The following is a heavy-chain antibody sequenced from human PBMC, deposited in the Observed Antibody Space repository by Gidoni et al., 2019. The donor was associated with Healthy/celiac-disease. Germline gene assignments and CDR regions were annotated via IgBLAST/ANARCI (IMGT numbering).Heavy chain of an antibody. CDR3: TTDRALRFLEWLLYY. D-gene: IGHD3-3*01. J-gene: IGHJ4*02. V-gene: IGHV3-15*01. CDR2: IKSKNDGGTT. Sequence: EVQLVESGGDLVKTGGSLRLSGAASGLPFSHDWMIWVRQAPWKGLEWVGSIKSKNDGGTTEYAAPVKGRFSISRDDSKNTLYLQMNSLKTEDTAVYYCTTDRALRFLEWLLYYWGQGTLVTVSS. CDR1: GLPFSHDW.